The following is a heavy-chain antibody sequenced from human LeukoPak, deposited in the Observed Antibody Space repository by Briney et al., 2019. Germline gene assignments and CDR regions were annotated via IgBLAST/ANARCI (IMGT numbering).Heavy chain of an antibody. D-gene: IGHD3-3*01. J-gene: IGHJ4*02. CDR2: IRYDGSNK. Sequence: GGSLRLSCAASGFTFSSYGMHWVRQAPGKGLEWVAFIRYDGSNKYYADSVKGRFTISRDNSKNTLYLQMNSLRAEDTAVYYCAKDSTRRFLEWLFDYWGQGTLVTVSS. CDR3: AKDSTRRFLEWLFDY. V-gene: IGHV3-30*02. CDR1: GFTFSSYG.